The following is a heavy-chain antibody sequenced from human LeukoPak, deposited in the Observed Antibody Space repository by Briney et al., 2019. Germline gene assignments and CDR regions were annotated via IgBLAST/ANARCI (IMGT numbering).Heavy chain of an antibody. CDR1: GGSISGSSYH. CDR3: ARRHDGEFDY. CDR2: LYYSGST. V-gene: IGHV4-39*01. D-gene: IGHD3-10*01. J-gene: IGHJ3*01. Sequence: SETLSLTCTVSGGSISGSSYHWGWIRQPPGKGLEWIGNLYYSGSTYYNPSLKSRVTISVDTSKNQFSLKLSSVTAADTAVYYCARRHDGEFDYWGQGTMVTVSS.